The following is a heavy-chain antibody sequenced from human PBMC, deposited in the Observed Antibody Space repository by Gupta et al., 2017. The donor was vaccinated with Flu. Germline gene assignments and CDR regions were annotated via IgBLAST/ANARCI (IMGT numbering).Heavy chain of an antibody. D-gene: IGHD2-21*02. J-gene: IGHJ3*01. Sequence: EVQLLESGGGFVQLGWSLRLSGAAPGFLFSNYDMSWVRQAPGKGLEWVSAISGSGGSTYYADSVKGRFTISRDNAKTTLCLQMDSLRAEDTAVYYCSNADVTWGQGTRVTVSS. CDR3: SNADVT. CDR1: GFLFSNYD. V-gene: IGHV3-23*01. CDR2: ISGSGGST.